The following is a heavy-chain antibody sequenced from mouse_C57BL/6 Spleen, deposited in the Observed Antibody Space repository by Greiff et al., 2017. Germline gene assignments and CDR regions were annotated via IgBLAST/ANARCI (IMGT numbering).Heavy chain of an antibody. Sequence: QVQLQQSGAELVRPGASVKLSCKASGYTFTDYYINWVKQRPGQGLEWIARIYPGSGNTYYNEKFKGKATLTAEKSSSTAYMQLSSLTSEDSAVYFCARADGGYFDVWGTGTTVTVSS. V-gene: IGHV1-76*01. CDR2: IYPGSGNT. J-gene: IGHJ1*03. CDR1: GYTFTDYY. CDR3: ARADGGYFDV.